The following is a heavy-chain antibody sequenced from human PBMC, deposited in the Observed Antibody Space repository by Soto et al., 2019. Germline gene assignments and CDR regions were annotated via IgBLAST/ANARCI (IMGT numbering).Heavy chain of an antibody. CDR1: GFTFITDD. V-gene: IGHV1-8*01. D-gene: IGHD1-26*01. CDR3: ARRKERSGPYYHDL. Sequence: VASVKVFCKASGFTFITDDFSWVRQAAGQGRGWMGWMNPNNGNAGFAQKFRGRIKMTRNTAISTAYLELSSLRSDDSAVYFCARRKERSGPYYHDLWGQGTQVTVSS. J-gene: IGHJ5*02. CDR2: MNPNNGNA.